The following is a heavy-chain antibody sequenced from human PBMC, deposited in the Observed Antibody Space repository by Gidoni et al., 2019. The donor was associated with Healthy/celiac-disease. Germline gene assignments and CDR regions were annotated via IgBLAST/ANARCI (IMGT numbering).Heavy chain of an antibody. Sequence: EVQLLESGGGLVQPGGSLRLSCAASGVTFRSYAMTWVRQAPGKGLVWVSAISGSDGSTYYADSVKGRFTISRDNSKNTLYLQMTSLRAEDTAVYYCAKDGYSSSTADYWGQGTLVTVSS. D-gene: IGHD6-6*01. CDR1: GVTFRSYA. CDR2: ISGSDGST. V-gene: IGHV3-23*01. CDR3: AKDGYSSSTADY. J-gene: IGHJ4*02.